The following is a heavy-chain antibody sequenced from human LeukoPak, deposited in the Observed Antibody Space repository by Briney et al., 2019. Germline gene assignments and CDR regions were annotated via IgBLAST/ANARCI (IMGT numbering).Heavy chain of an antibody. J-gene: IGHJ4*02. Sequence: SETLSLTCTVSGDSVTNDFFWGWVRQPPGRELEWIGSFCLGRDTYYRPSLKSRVTISVDTSKNQFSLNLNSVTAADTAVYYCARWASISRQPGGFFDHWGQGTLVTVSS. CDR3: ARWASISRQPGGFFDH. CDR1: GDSVTNDFF. CDR2: FCLGRDT. V-gene: IGHV4-38-2*02. D-gene: IGHD3-16*01.